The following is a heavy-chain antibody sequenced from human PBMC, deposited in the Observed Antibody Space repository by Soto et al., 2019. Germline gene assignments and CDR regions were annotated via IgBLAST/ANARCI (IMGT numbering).Heavy chain of an antibody. CDR1: GYTLTELS. J-gene: IGHJ2*01. V-gene: IGHV1-24*01. D-gene: IGHD1-26*01. CDR2: FDPEDGET. Sequence: ASVKVSCKVSGYTLTELSMHWVRQAPGKGLEWMGGFDPEDGETIYAQKFQGRVTMTEDTSTDTAYMELSSLRSEDTAVYYCATGLSRSYGHWYFDLWGRGTLVTSPQ. CDR3: ATGLSRSYGHWYFDL.